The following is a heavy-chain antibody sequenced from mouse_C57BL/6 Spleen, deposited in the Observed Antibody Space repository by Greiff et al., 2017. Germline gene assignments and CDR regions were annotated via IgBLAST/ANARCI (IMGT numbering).Heavy chain of an antibody. CDR2: INPGSGGT. CDR1: GYAFTNYL. V-gene: IGHV1-54*01. Sequence: QVQLQQSGAELVRPGTSVKVSCKASGYAFTNYLIEWVKQRPGQGLEWIGVINPGSGGTNYNEKFKGKATLTADKSSRTAYMQLSSLTSEDSAVYFCARGDGPYGYVDVWGTGTTVTVAS. D-gene: IGHD2-3*01. CDR3: ARGDGPYGYVDV. J-gene: IGHJ1*03.